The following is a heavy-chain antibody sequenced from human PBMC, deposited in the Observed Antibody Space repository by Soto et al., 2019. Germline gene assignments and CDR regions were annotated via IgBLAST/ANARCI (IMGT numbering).Heavy chain of an antibody. CDR1: GFTFDDYA. J-gene: IGHJ4*02. CDR2: ISWNSGSI. CDR3: ARDLCYYASDGYFDY. D-gene: IGHD3-22*01. Sequence: RRLSCAASGFTFDDYAMHWVRQAPGKGLEWVSGISWNSGSIGYADSVKGRFTISRDNAKNSLYLQMNSLRAEDTALYYCARDLCYYASDGYFDYWGQGTVVTVYS. V-gene: IGHV3-9*01.